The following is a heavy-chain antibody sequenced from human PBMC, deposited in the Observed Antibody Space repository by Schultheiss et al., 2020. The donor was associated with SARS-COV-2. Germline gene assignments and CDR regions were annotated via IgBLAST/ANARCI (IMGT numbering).Heavy chain of an antibody. Sequence: SETLSLTCTVSGGSISSSSYYWGWIRQPPGKGLEWIGSIYYSGSTYYNPSLKSRVTISVDTSKNQFSLKLSSVTAADTAVYYCARLRYSSSSGLDYWGQGTLVTVSS. J-gene: IGHJ4*02. D-gene: IGHD6-6*01. CDR3: ARLRYSSSSGLDY. V-gene: IGHV4-39*01. CDR1: GGSISSSSYY. CDR2: IYYSGST.